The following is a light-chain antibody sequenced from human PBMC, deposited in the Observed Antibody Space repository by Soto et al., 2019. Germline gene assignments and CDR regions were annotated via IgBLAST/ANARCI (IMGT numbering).Light chain of an antibody. CDR3: QQNNRWPHIT. Sequence: EIVLTQSPGTLSLSPGERATLNCRAIQSVRSSYLAWYQQQPGQAPRLLIHGASRRATGIPDRFSGSGSGTQFTLTISRLQSEDSAVYFCQQNNRWPHITFGQGTRLEIK. CDR1: QSVRSSY. CDR2: GAS. V-gene: IGKV3-20*01. J-gene: IGKJ5*01.